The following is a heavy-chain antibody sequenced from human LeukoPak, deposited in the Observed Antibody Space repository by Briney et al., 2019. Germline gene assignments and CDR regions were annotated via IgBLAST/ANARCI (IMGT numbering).Heavy chain of an antibody. CDR1: GFTFSSYS. D-gene: IGHD1-26*01. Sequence: GGSLRLSCAASGFTFSSYSMSWVRQAPGKGLEWVSVIYSGGSTYYADSVKGRFTISRDNSKNTLYLQMNSLRAEDTAVYYCARLGTGGAFDIWGQGTMVTVSS. J-gene: IGHJ3*02. CDR2: IYSGGST. CDR3: ARLGTGGAFDI. V-gene: IGHV3-53*01.